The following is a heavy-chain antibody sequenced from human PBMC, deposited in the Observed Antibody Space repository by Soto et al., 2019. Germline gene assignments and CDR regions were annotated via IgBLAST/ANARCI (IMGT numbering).Heavy chain of an antibody. D-gene: IGHD3-3*01. V-gene: IGHV3-33*01. J-gene: IGHJ4*02. CDR1: GFTFSSYG. Sequence: GGSLRLSCAASGFTFSSYGMHWARQAPGKGLEWVAVIWYDGSTIYYADSVKGRFTISRDNAKNSLYLQMNSLRDEDTAVYYCARGLGRITIFGVVIPPFDYWGQGTLVTVSS. CDR3: ARGLGRITIFGVVIPPFDY. CDR2: IWYDGSTI.